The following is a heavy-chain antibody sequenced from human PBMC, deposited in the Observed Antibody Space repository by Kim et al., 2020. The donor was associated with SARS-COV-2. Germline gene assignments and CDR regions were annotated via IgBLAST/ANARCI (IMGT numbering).Heavy chain of an antibody. J-gene: IGHJ4*02. V-gene: IGHV1-24*01. D-gene: IGHD6-19*01. CDR3: ATTYSSGWYDY. Sequence: IYAQKFQGRVTMTEDTSTDTAYMELSSLRSEDTAVYYCATTYSSGWYDYWGQGTLVTVSS.